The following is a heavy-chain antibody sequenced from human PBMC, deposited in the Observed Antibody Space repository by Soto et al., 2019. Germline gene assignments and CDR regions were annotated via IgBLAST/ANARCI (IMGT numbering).Heavy chain of an antibody. Sequence: GGSLRLSCAASGFTFDDYAMHWVRQAPGKGLEWVSGISWNSGSIGYADSVKGRFTISRDNSKNTLYLEMSSLRAEDTAVYFCTSRVFPAYWGQGTLVTVSS. V-gene: IGHV3-9*01. CDR2: ISWNSGSI. CDR3: TSRVFPAY. J-gene: IGHJ4*02. CDR1: GFTFDDYA. D-gene: IGHD2-21*01.